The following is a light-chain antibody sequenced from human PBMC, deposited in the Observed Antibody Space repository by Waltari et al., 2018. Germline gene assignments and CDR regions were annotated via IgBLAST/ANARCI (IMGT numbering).Light chain of an antibody. CDR2: DVT. CDR3: CSYAGSITFWV. CDR1: SSDVGGSKY. J-gene: IGLJ3*02. Sequence: QSALTQPRSVSGSPGQSVTISCTGTSSDVGGSKYVSWYQHHPGKAPKLLIYDVTKRPSGVPDRFSASKSDNTASLTISGLQAEDEADYYCCSYAGSITFWVFGGGTKLTVL. V-gene: IGLV2-11*01.